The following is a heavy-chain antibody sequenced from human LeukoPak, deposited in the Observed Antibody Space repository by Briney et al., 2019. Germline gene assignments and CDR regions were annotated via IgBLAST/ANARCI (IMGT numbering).Heavy chain of an antibody. CDR2: IYSGGST. V-gene: IGHV3-53*01. D-gene: IGHD3-3*01. J-gene: IGHJ4*02. CDR1: GFTVSSNY. Sequence: GESLRLSCAASGFTVSSNYMSWVRQAPGKGLEWVSVIYSGGSTYYADSVKGRFTISRDNSKNTLYLQMNSLRAEDTAVYYCARTKTEYDFWSGYSHYFDYWGQGTLVTVSS. CDR3: ARTKTEYDFWSGYSHYFDY.